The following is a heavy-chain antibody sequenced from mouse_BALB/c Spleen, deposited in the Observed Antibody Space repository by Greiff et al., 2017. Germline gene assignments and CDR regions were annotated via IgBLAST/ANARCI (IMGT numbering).Heavy chain of an antibody. Sequence: EVQGVESGGGLVKPGGSLKLSCAASGFTFSSYAMSWVRQTPEKRLEWVASISSGGSTYYPDSVKGRFTISRDNARNILYLQMSSLRSEDTAMYYCAREAYYPDWFAYWGQGTLVTVSA. CDR3: AREAYYPDWFAY. CDR1: GFTFSSYA. J-gene: IGHJ3*01. CDR2: ISSGGST. D-gene: IGHD2-10*01. V-gene: IGHV5-6-5*01.